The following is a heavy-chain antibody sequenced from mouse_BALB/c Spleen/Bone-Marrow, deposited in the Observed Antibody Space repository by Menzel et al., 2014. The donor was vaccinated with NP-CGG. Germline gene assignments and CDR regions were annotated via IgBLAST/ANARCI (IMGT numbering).Heavy chain of an antibody. D-gene: IGHD1-1*01. CDR1: GYAFSNYW. J-gene: IGHJ4*01. CDR2: IYPGDGDT. Sequence: VQVVESGAELVRPGSSVKISCKASGYAFSNYWMNWVKQRPGQGLEWIGQIYPGDGDTNYNGKFKGKATLTADKSSSTAYIQLSSLTSEDSAVYFCARRDGSTYYYAMDYWGQGASVTVSS. CDR3: ARRDGSTYYYAMDY. V-gene: IGHV1-80*01.